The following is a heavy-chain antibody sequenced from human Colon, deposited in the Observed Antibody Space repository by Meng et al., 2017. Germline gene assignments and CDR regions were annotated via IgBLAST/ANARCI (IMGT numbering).Heavy chain of an antibody. CDR1: GFTFSRYE. CDR3: ARDKGSGTSAEESGFDY. J-gene: IGHJ4*02. Sequence: GGSLRLSCAASGFTFSRYEMNWVRQTPGTGLEWISYISSSSDYINYADSVKGRFTISRDNAKNSLYLQMNSLRGEDTAVYYCARDKGSGTSAEESGFDYWGQGTAVTVSS. D-gene: IGHD1-1*01. CDR2: ISSSSDYI. V-gene: IGHV3-48*03.